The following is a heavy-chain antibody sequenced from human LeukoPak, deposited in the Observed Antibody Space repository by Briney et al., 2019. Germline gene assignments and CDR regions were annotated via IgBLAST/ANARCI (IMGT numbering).Heavy chain of an antibody. J-gene: IGHJ1*01. D-gene: IGHD3-22*01. CDR3: AKLGYDSSGYL. CDR2: ISSSGATI. CDR1: GFTFSTYE. Sequence: GGSLRLSCAASGFTFSTYEMTWVRQAPGKGLEWVSYISSSGATIYYADSLKGRFTISRDNANNSLYLQMNTLRAEDTAVYYCAKLGYDSSGYLWGQGTLVTVSS. V-gene: IGHV3-48*03.